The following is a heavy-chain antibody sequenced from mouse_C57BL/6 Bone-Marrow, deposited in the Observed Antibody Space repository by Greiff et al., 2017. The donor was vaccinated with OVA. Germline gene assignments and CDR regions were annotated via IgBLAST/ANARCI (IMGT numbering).Heavy chain of an antibody. V-gene: IGHV5-9-1*02. J-gene: IGHJ4*01. D-gene: IGHD1-1*01. CDR2: ISSGGDYI. CDR1: GFTFSSYA. Sequence: EVKVVESGEGLVKPGGSLKLSCAASGFTFSSYAMSWVRQTPEKRLEWVAYISSGGDYIYYADTVKGRFTISRDNARNTLYLQMSRLKSEDTAMYYCTRILDAMDYWGQGTSVTVSS. CDR3: TRILDAMDY.